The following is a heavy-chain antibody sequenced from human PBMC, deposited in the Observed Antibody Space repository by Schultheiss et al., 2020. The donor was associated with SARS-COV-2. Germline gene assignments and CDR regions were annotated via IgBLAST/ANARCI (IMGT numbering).Heavy chain of an antibody. CDR1: GGSFSGYY. CDR3: ARGVGVATIYYDY. V-gene: IGHV4-34*01. CDR2: IYYSGST. D-gene: IGHD5-12*01. J-gene: IGHJ4*02. Sequence: SETLSLTCAVYGGSFSGYYWSWIRQPPGKGLEWIGSIYYSGSTNYNPSLKSRVTISVDTSKNQFSLKLSSVTAADTAVYYCARGVGVATIYYDYWGQRSLVTVSS.